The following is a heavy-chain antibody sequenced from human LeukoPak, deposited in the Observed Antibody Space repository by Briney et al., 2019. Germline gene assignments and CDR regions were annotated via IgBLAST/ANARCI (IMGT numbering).Heavy chain of an antibody. V-gene: IGHV4-39*01. D-gene: IGHD6-19*01. CDR3: ASYSSGWYYFDY. CDR2: IYYSGST. J-gene: IGHJ4*02. Sequence: SETLSLTCTVSGGSISSSSYYWGWIRQPPGKGLEWIGSIYYSGSTYYNPSLKRRVTISVDTSKNQFSLKLSSVTAADTAVYYCASYSSGWYYFDYWGQGTLVTVSS. CDR1: GGSISSSSYY.